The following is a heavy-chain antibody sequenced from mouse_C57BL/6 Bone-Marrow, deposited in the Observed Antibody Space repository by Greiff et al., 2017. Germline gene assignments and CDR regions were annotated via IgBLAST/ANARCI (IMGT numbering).Heavy chain of an antibody. D-gene: IGHD2-10*01. CDR3: AGPTWTWDAMDY. CDR2: INPNYGTT. Sequence: EVKLMESGPELVKPGASVKISCKASGYSFTDYNMNWVKQSNGKSLEWIGVINPNYGTTSYNQKFKGKATLTVDQSSSTAYMQLNSLTSEDSAVYYCAGPTWTWDAMDYWGQGTSVTVSS. CDR1: GYSFTDYN. V-gene: IGHV1-39*01. J-gene: IGHJ4*01.